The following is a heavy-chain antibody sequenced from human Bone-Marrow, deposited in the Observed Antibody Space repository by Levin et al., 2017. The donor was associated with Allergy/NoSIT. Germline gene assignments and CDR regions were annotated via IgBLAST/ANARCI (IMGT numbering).Heavy chain of an antibody. Sequence: NPGGSLRLSCAVSGFTFSNAWMTWVRQAPGKGLEWIGHIKSSTEGGTTDYGTPAKGRFTISRDDSANMLYLEIHSLQSGDTAVYYCGTELLWLGGKIYYFDNWGQGALVTVSS. CDR1: GFTFSNAW. J-gene: IGHJ4*02. CDR3: GTELLWLGGKIYYFDN. CDR2: IKSSTEGGTT. D-gene: IGHD3-10*01. V-gene: IGHV3-15*05.